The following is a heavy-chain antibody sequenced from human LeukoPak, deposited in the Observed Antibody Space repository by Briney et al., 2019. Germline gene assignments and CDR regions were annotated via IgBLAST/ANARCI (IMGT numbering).Heavy chain of an antibody. Sequence: GESLRLSCAASGFTFSSYGIHWVRQAPGKGLEWVSGLSASDGSAYYADSVKGRFTISRDNSKNTLYLRMNSLRAEDTAVYYCAKNIGGYDYWGQGTLVTVSS. V-gene: IGHV3-23*01. CDR3: AKNIGGYDY. CDR2: LSASDGSA. J-gene: IGHJ4*02. CDR1: GFTFSSYG. D-gene: IGHD5-12*01.